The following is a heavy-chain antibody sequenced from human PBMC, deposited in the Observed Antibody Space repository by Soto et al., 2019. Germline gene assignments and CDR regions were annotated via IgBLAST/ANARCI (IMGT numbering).Heavy chain of an antibody. CDR2: IGSSGITR. CDR1: GFTFSSFT. CDR3: ARSGSSGYHRYRLGSNEAFDV. V-gene: IGHV3-48*02. D-gene: IGHD6-19*01. J-gene: IGHJ3*01. Sequence: EEQLVESGGGLVQPGGSLRLSCAASGFTFSSFTMNWVRQAPGKGLEWVSYIGSSGITRYHADSVKGRFTVSRDNARNSLYLQMNSLRDEDTALYYCARSGSSGYHRYRLGSNEAFDVWGQGTLVTVSP.